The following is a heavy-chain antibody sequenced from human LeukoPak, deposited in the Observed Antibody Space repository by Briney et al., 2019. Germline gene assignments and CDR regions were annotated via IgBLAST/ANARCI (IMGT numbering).Heavy chain of an antibody. CDR3: ARNYYDSSGYYFTTIFDY. CDR1: GFTFSSYA. D-gene: IGHD3-22*01. Sequence: GRSLRLSCAASGFTFSSYAMHWVRQAPGKGLEWVAVISYGGSNKYYADSVKGRFTTSRDNSKNTLYLQMNSLRAEDTAVYYCARNYYDSSGYYFTTIFDYWGQGTLVTVSS. J-gene: IGHJ4*02. CDR2: ISYGGSNK. V-gene: IGHV3-30-3*01.